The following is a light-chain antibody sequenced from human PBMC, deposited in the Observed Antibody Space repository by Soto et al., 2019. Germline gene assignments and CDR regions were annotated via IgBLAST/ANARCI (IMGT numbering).Light chain of an antibody. CDR1: QSISSW. CDR3: QQYNSYPALT. CDR2: KAS. Sequence: DIQMTQSPSTLSASVGDRVTITCRASQSISSWLAWYQQKPGKAPKLLIYKASSLESGVPSRFSGSGSVTEFTLTISSLQPDDFAPYYCQQYNSYPALTFGGGTKVEIK. V-gene: IGKV1-5*03. J-gene: IGKJ4*01.